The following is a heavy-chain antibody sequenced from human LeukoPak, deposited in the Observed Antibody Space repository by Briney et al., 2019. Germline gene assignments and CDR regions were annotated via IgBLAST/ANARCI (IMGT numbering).Heavy chain of an antibody. CDR3: ARDGAMITFGGVIEHDAFDI. Sequence: ASVKVSCKASGGTFSSYAISWVRQAPGQGLEWMGGIIPIFGTANYAQKFQGRVTITADESASTAYMELSSLRSEDTAVYYCARDGAMITFGGVIEHDAFDIWGQGTMVTVSS. V-gene: IGHV1-69*01. CDR2: IIPIFGTA. CDR1: GGTFSSYA. D-gene: IGHD3-16*02. J-gene: IGHJ3*02.